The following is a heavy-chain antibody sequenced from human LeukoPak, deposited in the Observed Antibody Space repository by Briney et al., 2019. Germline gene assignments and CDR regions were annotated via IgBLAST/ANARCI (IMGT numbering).Heavy chain of an antibody. V-gene: IGHV3-30-3*01. CDR3: ARDAGSRGMDV. Sequence: GRSLRLSCAASGFTFSSYAMHWVRQAPGKGLEWVAVTSYDGSNKYYADSVKGRFTISRDNSKNTLYLQMNSLRAEDTAVYYCARDAGSRGMDVWGQGTTVTVSS. J-gene: IGHJ6*02. CDR2: TSYDGSNK. CDR1: GFTFSSYA.